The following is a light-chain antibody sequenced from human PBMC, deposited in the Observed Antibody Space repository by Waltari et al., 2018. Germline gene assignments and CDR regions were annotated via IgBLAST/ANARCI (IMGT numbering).Light chain of an antibody. V-gene: IGLV2-23*02. CDR1: SRDVGRYNL. J-gene: IGLJ2*01. CDR2: EVS. Sequence: QSALTQPASVSGSPGQSITVSCTGTSRDVGRYNLFSWYQQHPGKAPKLIIYEVSERPSGVSDRFSGSKSGNTASLTISGLQAEDEGDYYCCSFAGSSISMVFGGGTKLTVL. CDR3: CSFAGSSISMV.